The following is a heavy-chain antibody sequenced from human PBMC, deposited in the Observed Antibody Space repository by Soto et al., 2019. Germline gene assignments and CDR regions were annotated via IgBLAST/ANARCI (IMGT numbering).Heavy chain of an antibody. CDR1: GXTFSSYA. Sequence: GSLRLSCAASGXTFSSYAMSWVRQAPGKGLEWVSAISGSGGSTYYADPVKGRFTISRDNSKNTLYLQMNSLRAEDTAVYYCATPCSGGSWYPFDYWGQGTLGTVS. J-gene: IGHJ4*02. CDR3: ATPCSGGSWYPFDY. V-gene: IGHV3-23*01. CDR2: ISGSGGST. D-gene: IGHD2-15*01.